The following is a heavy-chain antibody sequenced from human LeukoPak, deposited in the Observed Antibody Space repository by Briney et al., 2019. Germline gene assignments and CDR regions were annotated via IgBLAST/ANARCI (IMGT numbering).Heavy chain of an antibody. V-gene: IGHV3-9*01. CDR1: GFTFDEYA. J-gene: IGHJ3*01. Sequence: GRSLRLSCAASGFTFDEYAMYWVRQAPGKGLEWVSGISWNSGSIGYADSVKGRFTISRDNAKNSLYLQMNSLRAEDTAVYYCAREVGSPAVRSAFDLWGQGTMVTVSS. CDR3: AREVGSPAVRSAFDL. CDR2: ISWNSGSI. D-gene: IGHD2-15*01.